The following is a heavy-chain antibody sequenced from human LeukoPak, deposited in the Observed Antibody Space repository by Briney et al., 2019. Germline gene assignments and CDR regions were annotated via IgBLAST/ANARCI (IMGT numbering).Heavy chain of an antibody. D-gene: IGHD4-17*01. Sequence: ASVKVSCKASGYTFTGYYIHWLRQAPGQGLEWMGWINPNSGGKNYAQKFQGSVTMTRDTSISTAYMELSRLRSDDTAVYYCAGVSVTTLGSSTDAFDIWGQGTMVTVSS. CDR2: INPNSGGK. CDR1: GYTFTGYY. CDR3: AGVSVTTLGSSTDAFDI. J-gene: IGHJ3*02. V-gene: IGHV1-2*02.